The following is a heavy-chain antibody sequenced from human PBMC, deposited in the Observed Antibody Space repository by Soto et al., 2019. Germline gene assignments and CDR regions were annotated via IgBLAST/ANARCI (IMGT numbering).Heavy chain of an antibody. J-gene: IGHJ4*02. CDR2: ISGSGGST. Sequence: GGSLRLSCAASGFTFSSYAMSWVRQAPGKGLEWVSAISGSGGSTYYADSVKGRFTISRDNSKNTLYLQMNSLRAEDTAVYYCAKDNSYDFWSGYYASGYWGQGTLVTVSS. CDR1: GFTFSSYA. V-gene: IGHV3-23*01. CDR3: AKDNSYDFWSGYYASGY. D-gene: IGHD3-3*01.